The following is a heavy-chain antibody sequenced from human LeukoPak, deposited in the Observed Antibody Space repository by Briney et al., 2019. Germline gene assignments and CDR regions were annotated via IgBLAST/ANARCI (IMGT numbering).Heavy chain of an antibody. Sequence: PGGSLRLSCAASGFTFSSCGMHWVRQAPGKGLEWVAFIRYDGSNKYYADSVKGRFTISRDNSKNTLYLQMNSLRAEDTAVYYCAKDLGSSGWYDAFDIWGQGTMVTVSS. V-gene: IGHV3-30*02. D-gene: IGHD6-19*01. CDR3: AKDLGSSGWYDAFDI. CDR1: GFTFSSCG. CDR2: IRYDGSNK. J-gene: IGHJ3*02.